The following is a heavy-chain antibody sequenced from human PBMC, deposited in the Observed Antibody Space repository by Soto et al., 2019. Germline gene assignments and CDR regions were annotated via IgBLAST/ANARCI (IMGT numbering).Heavy chain of an antibody. CDR2: IWYDGSNK. CDR3: ARDSLSTVTTGYYYYYYMDV. J-gene: IGHJ6*03. CDR1: GFTFSSYG. D-gene: IGHD4-4*01. V-gene: IGHV3-33*01. Sequence: QVQLVESGGGVVQPGRSLRLSCAASGFTFSSYGMHWVRQAPGKGLEWVAVIWYDGSNKYYADSVKGRFTISRDNSKNTLYLQMNSLRAEDTAVYYCARDSLSTVTTGYYYYYYMDVWGKGTTVTVSS.